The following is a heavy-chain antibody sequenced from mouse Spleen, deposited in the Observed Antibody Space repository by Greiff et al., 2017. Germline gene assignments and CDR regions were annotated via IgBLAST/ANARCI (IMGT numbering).Heavy chain of an antibody. CDR1: GYTFTDYN. D-gene: IGHD2-4*01. CDR2: INPNNGGT. V-gene: IGHV1-18*01. J-gene: IGHJ4*01. Sequence: VQLNQSGPELVKPGASVKIPCKASGYTFTDYNMDWVKQSHGKSLEWIGDINPNNGGTIYNQKFKGKATLTVDKSSSTAYMELRSLTSEDTAVYYCARRRSTMTLYAMDYWGQGTSVTVSS. CDR3: ARRRSTMTLYAMDY.